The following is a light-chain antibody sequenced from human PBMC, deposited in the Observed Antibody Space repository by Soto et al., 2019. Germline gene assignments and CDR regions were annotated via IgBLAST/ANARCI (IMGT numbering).Light chain of an antibody. V-gene: IGKV3D-15*01. CDR3: QQYNNWPPLT. CDR1: QTVNSN. Sequence: IVMTQSPATLSVSPGERATLSCRASQTVNSNLAWYQKKPGQAPRLLIYGASTRAPGIPARFSGSGSGTEFTLTISSLQSEDFAVYYCQQYNNWPPLTFGGGTKVEIK. J-gene: IGKJ4*01. CDR2: GAS.